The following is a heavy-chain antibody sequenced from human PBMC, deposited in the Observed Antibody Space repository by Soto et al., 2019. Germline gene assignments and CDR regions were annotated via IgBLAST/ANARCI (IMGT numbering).Heavy chain of an antibody. CDR2: INPNSGGT. J-gene: IGHJ6*03. D-gene: IGHD2-2*01. CDR3: ARGGDIVVVPAAPWYYYYYMDV. Sequence: QVQLVQSGAEVKKPGASVKVSCKASGYTFTGYYMHWVRQAPGQGLEWMGWINPNSGGTNYAQKLQGCDTMTRDTSISTAYMELSRLRSDDTAVYYCARGGDIVVVPAAPWYYYYYMDVWGKGTTVTVSS. CDR1: GYTFTGYY. V-gene: IGHV1-2*04.